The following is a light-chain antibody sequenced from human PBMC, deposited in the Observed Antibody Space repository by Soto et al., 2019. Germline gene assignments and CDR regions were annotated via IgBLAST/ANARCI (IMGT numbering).Light chain of an antibody. CDR1: SGDITDNKY. V-gene: IGLV2-8*01. Sequence: QSVLAQPPSASFSPGQSVTISCTGTSGDITDNKYVSWFQQHPGKAPKLLIYEINKRPSGVPHRFSGSKSGNTASLTVSGLQADDEADYYCNSYVGSNNYVFGTGTKVTVL. J-gene: IGLJ1*01. CDR2: EIN. CDR3: NSYVGSNNYV.